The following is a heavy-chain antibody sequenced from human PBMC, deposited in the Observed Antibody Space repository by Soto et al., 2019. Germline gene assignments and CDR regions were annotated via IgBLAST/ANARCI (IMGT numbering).Heavy chain of an antibody. CDR1: GGSISSYY. D-gene: IGHD2-2*01. V-gene: IGHV4-59*01. CDR2: IYYSGST. CDR3: ARGSCSSTSCYGPYYYYYYMNV. J-gene: IGHJ6*03. Sequence: PSETLSLTCTVSGGSISSYYWSWIRQPPGKELEWIGYIYYSGSTNYNPSLNSRVTISVDTSKNQFSLKLSSVTAADTAVYYCARGSCSSTSCYGPYYYYYYMNVWDKGTTVTVSS.